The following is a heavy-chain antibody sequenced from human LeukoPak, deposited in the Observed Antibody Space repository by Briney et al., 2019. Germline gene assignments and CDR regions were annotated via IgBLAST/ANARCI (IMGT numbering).Heavy chain of an antibody. CDR1: GFTSSGYG. D-gene: IGHD6-13*01. CDR3: ARDMGSSSWFDP. V-gene: IGHV3-33*01. Sequence: PGGSLRLSCAAFGFTSSGYGMHWVRQAPGKGLEWVADIWYDGSNKYYADSVKGRFTISRDNSKNTLYLQLNGLRAEDTAVCYCARDMGSSSWFDPWGQGTLVTVSS. J-gene: IGHJ5*02. CDR2: IWYDGSNK.